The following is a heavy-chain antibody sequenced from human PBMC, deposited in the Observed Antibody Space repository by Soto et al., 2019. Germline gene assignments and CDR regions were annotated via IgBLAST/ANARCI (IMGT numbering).Heavy chain of an antibody. Sequence: QPGGSLRLSCAASGFTFSSYAMHWVRQAPGKGLEWVAVISYDGSNKYYADSVKGRFTISRDNSKNTLYLQMNSLRAEDTAVYYCARGPNSSGWYVDYWGQGTLVTVSS. CDR2: ISYDGSNK. CDR1: GFTFSSYA. V-gene: IGHV3-30-3*01. D-gene: IGHD6-19*01. CDR3: ARGPNSSGWYVDY. J-gene: IGHJ4*02.